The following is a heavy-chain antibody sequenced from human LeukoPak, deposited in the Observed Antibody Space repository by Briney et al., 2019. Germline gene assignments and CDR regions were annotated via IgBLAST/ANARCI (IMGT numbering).Heavy chain of an antibody. Sequence: ASVKVSCKASGYIFTNYYIHWVRQAPGQGLEWMGLINPNGGSTNYAQKFQGRVTMTRDTSTSTVYMELSSLRSEDTAVYYCARGTQVRRSGIDYWGQGILVTVSS. CDR2: INPNGGST. CDR1: GYIFTNYY. J-gene: IGHJ4*02. D-gene: IGHD1-26*01. V-gene: IGHV1-46*01. CDR3: ARGTQVRRSGIDY.